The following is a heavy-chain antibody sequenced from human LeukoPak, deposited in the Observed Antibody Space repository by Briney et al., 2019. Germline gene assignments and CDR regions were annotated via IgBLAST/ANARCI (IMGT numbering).Heavy chain of an antibody. D-gene: IGHD2-2*02. Sequence: SETLSLTCAVYGGSFSGYYWSWIRQPPGKGLEWIGEINHSGSTNYNPSLKSRVTISVDTSKNQFSLKLCSVTAADTAVYYCAALYCSSTSCYTGGGNYWGQGTLVTVSS. CDR1: GGSFSGYY. CDR2: INHSGST. J-gene: IGHJ4*02. V-gene: IGHV4-34*01. CDR3: AALYCSSTSCYTGGGNY.